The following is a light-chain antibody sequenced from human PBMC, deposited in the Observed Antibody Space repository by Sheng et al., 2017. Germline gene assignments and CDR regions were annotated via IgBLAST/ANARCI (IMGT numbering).Light chain of an antibody. Sequence: DIVMTQSPDSLAVSLGERATINCKSSQSVLYSSNNKNYLAWYQQKPGQPPKLLIYWASTRESGVPDRFSGSGSGTDFTLTISSLQAEDVAVYYCQQYYSTPGTFGQGTKGGNQT. CDR3: QQYYSTPGT. J-gene: IGKJ1*01. CDR2: WAS. V-gene: IGKV4-1*01. CDR1: QSVLYSSNNKNY.